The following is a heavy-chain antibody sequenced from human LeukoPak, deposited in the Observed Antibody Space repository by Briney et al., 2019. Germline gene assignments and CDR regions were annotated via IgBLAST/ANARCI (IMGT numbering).Heavy chain of an antibody. J-gene: IGHJ6*02. D-gene: IGHD5-24*01. CDR2: IIPILGIA. V-gene: IGHV1-69*04. CDR1: GGTFITYA. CDR3: ASVEMATNEPNYYYGMDV. Sequence: AASVKVSSTASGGTFITYAISCVRQAPGQGLEWMGRIIPILGIANYAQKFQGRVTITADKSTSTAYMELSSLRSEDTAVYYCASVEMATNEPNYYYGMDVWGQGTTVTVSS.